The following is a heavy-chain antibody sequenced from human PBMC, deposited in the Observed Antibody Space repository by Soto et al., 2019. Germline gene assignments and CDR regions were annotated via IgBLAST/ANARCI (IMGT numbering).Heavy chain of an antibody. CDR2: IYYSGST. CDR1: GGSISSGDYY. CDR3: AREGTTVTTRAWLDP. Sequence: SETLSLTCTVSGGSISSGDYYWSWIRQPPGKGLEWIGYIYYSGSTNYNPSLKSRVTISVDTSKNQFSLKLSSVTAADTAVYYCAREGTTVTTRAWLDPWGQGNLVTVSS. D-gene: IGHD4-17*01. V-gene: IGHV4-61*08. J-gene: IGHJ5*02.